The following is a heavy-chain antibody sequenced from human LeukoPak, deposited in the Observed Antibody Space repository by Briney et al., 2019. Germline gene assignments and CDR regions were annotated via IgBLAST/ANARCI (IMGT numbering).Heavy chain of an antibody. J-gene: IGHJ3*02. CDR3: ARAPSGSYGYAFDI. V-gene: IGHV3-30*02. D-gene: IGHD1-26*01. Sequence: PGGSLRLSCAASGFTFSSYGMHWVRQAPGKGLEGVAFIRHDGSNKYYVDSVKGRFTISRDNSKNTLYLQMNSLRAEDTAVYYCARAPSGSYGYAFDIWGQGTMVTVSS. CDR1: GFTFSSYG. CDR2: IRHDGSNK.